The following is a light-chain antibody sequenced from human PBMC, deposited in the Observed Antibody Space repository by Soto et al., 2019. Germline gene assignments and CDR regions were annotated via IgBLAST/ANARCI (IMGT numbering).Light chain of an antibody. CDR1: SSDVGGYNY. CDR3: SSYTCSGNYG. V-gene: IGLV2-14*03. CDR2: DVS. Sequence: SALTQPASVSGSPGQSIAISCTATSSDVGGYNYVSWYQHHPGKAPKLMIYDVSNRPSGVSQRVSGSKSGNTASLTISGLQAEDEADYYCSSYTCSGNYGFGTGTKLTVL. J-gene: IGLJ1*01.